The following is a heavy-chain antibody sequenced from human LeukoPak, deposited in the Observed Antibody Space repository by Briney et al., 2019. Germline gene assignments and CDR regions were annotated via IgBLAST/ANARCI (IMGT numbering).Heavy chain of an antibody. CDR3: ARDQLGYSYAYYYYYYMDV. J-gene: IGHJ6*03. CDR2: IYHSGST. CDR1: GYSISSGYY. V-gene: IGHV4-38-2*02. Sequence: SETLSLTCTVSGYSISSGYYWAWIRQPPGKGLEWIGSIYHSGSTYYNPSLKSRVTISVDTSKNQFSLKLSSVTAADTAVYYCARDQLGYSYAYYYYYYMDVWGKGTTVTVSS. D-gene: IGHD5-18*01.